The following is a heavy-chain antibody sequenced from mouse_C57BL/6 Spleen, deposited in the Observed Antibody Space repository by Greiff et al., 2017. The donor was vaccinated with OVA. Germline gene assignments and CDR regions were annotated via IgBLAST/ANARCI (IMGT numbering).Heavy chain of an antibody. J-gene: IGHJ1*03. CDR2: INPNNGGT. D-gene: IGHD4-1*01. Sequence: VQLQQSGPELVKPGASVKISCKASGYTFTDYYMNWAKQSHGKCLEWIGDINPNNGGTSYNQKFKGKATVTVDKSSSTAYMELRSLTSEDAAVYYCARDWDRYFDVWGTGTTVTVSS. CDR1: GYTFTDYY. V-gene: IGHV1-26*01. CDR3: ARDWDRYFDV.